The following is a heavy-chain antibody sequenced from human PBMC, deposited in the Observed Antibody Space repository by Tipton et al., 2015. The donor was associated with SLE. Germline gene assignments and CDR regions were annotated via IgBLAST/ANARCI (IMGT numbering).Heavy chain of an antibody. CDR3: ARVTDLAAADF. Sequence: TLSLTCTVSGYSISSGHYWGWIRQSPGKGLEWIGTIYHSGSTYYNPSLSSRATLSPDTSKNQFSLRLTSVTAADTAIYYCARVTDLAAADFWGQGTLVTVSS. J-gene: IGHJ4*02. CDR2: IYHSGST. CDR1: GYSISSGHY. D-gene: IGHD3/OR15-3a*01. V-gene: IGHV4-38-2*02.